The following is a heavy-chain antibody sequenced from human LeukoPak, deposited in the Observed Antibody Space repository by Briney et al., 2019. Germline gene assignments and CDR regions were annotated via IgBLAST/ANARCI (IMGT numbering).Heavy chain of an antibody. D-gene: IGHD1-26*01. J-gene: IGHJ6*03. CDR2: IYYSGST. CDR1: GGSISSYY. V-gene: IGHV4-59*01. CDR3: ARASSGSYYGALNYYYYYYMDV. Sequence: SETLSLTCTVPGGSISSYYWSWIRQPPGKGLEWIGYIYYSGSTNYNPSLKSRGTISVDTSKNQFSLKLSSVTAADTAVYYCARASSGSYYGALNYYYYYYMDVWGKGTTVTISS.